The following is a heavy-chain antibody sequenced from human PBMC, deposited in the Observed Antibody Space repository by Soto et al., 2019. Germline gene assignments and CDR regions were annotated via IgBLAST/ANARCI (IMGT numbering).Heavy chain of an antibody. J-gene: IGHJ4*02. Sequence: PSETLSLTCIVSVGSISSSSYYWGWIRQPPGKGLEWIGSIYYSGSTYYNPSLKSRVTISVDTSKNQFSLKLSSVTAADTAVYYCARRPLSSVLVVTAPLQYYFDYWGQGTLVTVSS. CDR3: ARRPLSSVLVVTAPLQYYFDY. CDR1: VGSISSSSYY. CDR2: IYYSGST. V-gene: IGHV4-39*01. D-gene: IGHD2-21*02.